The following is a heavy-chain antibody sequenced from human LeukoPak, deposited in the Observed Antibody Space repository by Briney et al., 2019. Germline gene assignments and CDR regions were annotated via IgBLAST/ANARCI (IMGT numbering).Heavy chain of an antibody. CDR2: IYHSGGA. CDR3: ARTRNGCYSFCHFDV. V-gene: IGHV4-4*02. Sequence: SETLSLTCAVSRGSITNSNWWSWVRQPPGKGLEWIGEIYHSGGANYNPSLKSRVTISVDKSKLQFSLKLTSVTAADTAVYYCARTRNGCYSFCHFDVWGQGTMVTVSS. CDR1: RGSITNSNW. D-gene: IGHD2-2*02. J-gene: IGHJ3*01.